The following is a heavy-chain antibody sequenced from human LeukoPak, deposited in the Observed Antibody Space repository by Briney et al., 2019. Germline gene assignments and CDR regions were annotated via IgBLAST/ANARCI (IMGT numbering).Heavy chain of an antibody. CDR2: TYPGDSDT. CDR1: GYSFPSYW. V-gene: IGHV5-51*01. Sequence: GVPLKISCQGFGYSFPSYWIGWVRLMPGKGLEWMAITYPGDSDTRYSPSFQGQVTISADKSISTAYLQWSSLKASDTAMYYCARHCYSTNCYDWGQGTLVTVSS. CDR3: ARHCYSTNCYD. D-gene: IGHD2-2*01. J-gene: IGHJ4*02.